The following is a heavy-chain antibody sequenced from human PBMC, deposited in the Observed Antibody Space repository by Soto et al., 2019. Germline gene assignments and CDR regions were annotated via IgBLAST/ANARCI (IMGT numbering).Heavy chain of an antibody. CDR2: IYHSGTT. V-gene: IGHV4-4*02. CDR1: GGSIRSGKW. D-gene: IGHD3-22*01. Sequence: SETLSLTCAVSGGSIRSGKWWCGVRYPPGKGLEWIGEIYHSGTTNYNPSLKSRVTISVDKSKNQFSLKLTSVTAADTAVYYCARQRGYYVDYWGQGTLVTVSS. J-gene: IGHJ4*02. CDR3: ARQRGYYVDY.